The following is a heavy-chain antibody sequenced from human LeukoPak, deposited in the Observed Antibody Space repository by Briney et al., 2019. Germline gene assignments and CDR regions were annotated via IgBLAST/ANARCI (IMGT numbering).Heavy chain of an antibody. CDR3: ARDRGGYYDFWSGYLSFDY. J-gene: IGHJ4*02. V-gene: IGHV1-69*05. Sequence: GASVKVSCKASGGTFSSYATSWVRQAPGQGLEWMGRIILIFGTANYAQKFQGRVTITTDESTSTAYMELSSLRSEDTAVYYCARDRGGYYDFWSGYLSFDYWGQGTLVTVSS. D-gene: IGHD3-3*01. CDR1: GGTFSSYA. CDR2: IILIFGTA.